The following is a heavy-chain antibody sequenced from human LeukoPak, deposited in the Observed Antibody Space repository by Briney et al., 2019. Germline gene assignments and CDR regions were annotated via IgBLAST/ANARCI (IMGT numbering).Heavy chain of an antibody. J-gene: IGHJ4*02. CDR2: IYTSGST. V-gene: IGHV4-4*07. Sequence: SETLSLTCTVSGGSISSYYWSWIRQPAGKGLEWIGRIYTSGSTNYNPSLKSRVTMSVDTSKNQFSLKLSSVTAADTAVYYCARGGLDSSGYYEYFDYWGQGTLVTVSS. D-gene: IGHD3-22*01. CDR1: GGSISSYY. CDR3: ARGGLDSSGYYEYFDY.